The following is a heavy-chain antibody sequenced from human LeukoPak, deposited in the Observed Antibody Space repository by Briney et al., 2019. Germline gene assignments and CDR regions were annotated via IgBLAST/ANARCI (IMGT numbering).Heavy chain of an antibody. J-gene: IGHJ4*02. CDR2: INPNSGGT. CDR3: ARTKGAGAVAGTILSF. D-gene: IGHD6-19*01. Sequence: ASVKVSCKASGYTFTGYYMHWVRQAPGQGLEWMGWINPNSGGTNYAQKFQGRVTMTRDTSISTAYMELSRLRSDDTAVYYCARTKGAGAVAGTILSFWGQGTLVTVSS. CDR1: GYTFTGYY. V-gene: IGHV1-2*02.